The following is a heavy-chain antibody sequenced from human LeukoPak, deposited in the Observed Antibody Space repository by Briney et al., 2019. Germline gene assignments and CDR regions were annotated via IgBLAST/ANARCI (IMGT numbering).Heavy chain of an antibody. D-gene: IGHD1-26*01. CDR1: GFTFSNAW. CDR2: IKSKTDGGTT. Sequence: PGGSLRLSCAASGFTFSNAWMSWVRQAPGKGLEWVGRIKSKTDGGTTDYAAPVKGRFTISRDDSKNTLYLQMNSLKTEDTAVYYCTTIWYWELRYYYYMDVWGKGTTVTVSS. CDR3: TTIWYWELRYYYYMDV. J-gene: IGHJ6*03. V-gene: IGHV3-15*01.